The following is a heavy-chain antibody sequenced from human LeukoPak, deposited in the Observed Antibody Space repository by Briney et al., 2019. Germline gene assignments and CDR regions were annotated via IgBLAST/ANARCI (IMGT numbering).Heavy chain of an antibody. CDR3: ARGPRYFGWLSKSEYFQH. CDR2: IWYDGSNK. D-gene: IGHD3-9*01. Sequence: GRSLRLSCALSRFTFTSYGMHWVRQAPGNGLGWVAVIWYDGSNKYYADSVKGRFTISRDNSKNTLYLQMNSLRAEDTAVYYCARGPRYFGWLSKSEYFQHWGQGTLVTVSS. J-gene: IGHJ1*01. V-gene: IGHV3-33*01. CDR1: RFTFTSYG.